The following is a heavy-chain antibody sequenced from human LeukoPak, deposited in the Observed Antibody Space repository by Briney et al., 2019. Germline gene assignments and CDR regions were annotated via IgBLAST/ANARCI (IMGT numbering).Heavy chain of an antibody. Sequence: GGSLRLSCAASGFTFDNFGINWVRQAPGKGLEWVSFISSGGDKIYYADSLKGRFTISRDNAKNSLYLEVNSLRAEDTAVYYCASPRLVPPDAFDLWGQGTMVTVSS. CDR2: ISSGGDKI. J-gene: IGHJ3*01. D-gene: IGHD6-19*01. CDR1: GFTFDNFG. CDR3: ASPRLVPPDAFDL. V-gene: IGHV3-21*04.